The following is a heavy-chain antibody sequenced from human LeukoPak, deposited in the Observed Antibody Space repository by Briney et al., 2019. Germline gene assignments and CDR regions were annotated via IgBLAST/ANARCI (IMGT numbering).Heavy chain of an antibody. Sequence: GASVKVSCKASGYTFTNYYMHWVRQAPGQGLEWMGIINPSGGSTSYAQKFQGRVTMTRDTSTSTVYMELSSLRSEDTAVYYCARRAVAGHFDYWGQGTLVTVSS. CDR3: ARRAVAGHFDY. D-gene: IGHD6-19*01. J-gene: IGHJ4*02. CDR2: INPSGGST. V-gene: IGHV1-46*01. CDR1: GYTFTNYY.